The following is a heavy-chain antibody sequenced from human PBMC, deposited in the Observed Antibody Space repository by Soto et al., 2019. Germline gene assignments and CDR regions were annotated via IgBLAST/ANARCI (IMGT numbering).Heavy chain of an antibody. V-gene: IGHV1-69*02. CDR2: IIPILGIA. CDR1: GGTFSSYT. CDR3: ARTGGGSGWPTFDY. Sequence: QVQLVQSGAEVQKPGSSVKVSCKASGGTFSSYTISWVRQAPGQGLEWMGRIIPILGIANYAQKFQGRVTITADKSTSTAYMELSSLRSEDTAVYYCARTGGGSGWPTFDYWGQGTLVTVSS. D-gene: IGHD6-19*01. J-gene: IGHJ4*02.